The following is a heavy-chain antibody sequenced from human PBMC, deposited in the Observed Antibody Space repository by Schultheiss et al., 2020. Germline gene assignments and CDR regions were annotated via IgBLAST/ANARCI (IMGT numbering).Heavy chain of an antibody. CDR3: AKEGYYDSSSYYDY. D-gene: IGHD3-22*01. J-gene: IGHJ4*02. CDR1: GFTFSNYA. CDR2: IRYDGSNK. Sequence: GGSLRLYCEASGFTFSNYAIHWVRQAPGKGLEWVAVIRYDGSNKYYADSVKGRFTISRDNSKHTLYLQMNSLRAEDTAVYYCAKEGYYDSSSYYDYWGQGTLVTASS. V-gene: IGHV3-30*04.